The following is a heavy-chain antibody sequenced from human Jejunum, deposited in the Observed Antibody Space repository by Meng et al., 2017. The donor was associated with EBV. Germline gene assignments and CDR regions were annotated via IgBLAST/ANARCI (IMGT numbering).Heavy chain of an antibody. V-gene: IGHV4-59*01. D-gene: IGHD3-10*01. Sequence: QVQLHESGPVLVKPSETLSLTCTVSGASISDYNWSWIRQSPGKGLEWIGFVFNRGSSNYNPSLRSRVAMSLDTSRNKFSLKLNSVTAADTAVYYCARDRGTAREFDIWGQGTLVTVSS. CDR2: VFNRGSS. CDR3: ARDRGTAREFDI. J-gene: IGHJ4*02. CDR1: GASISDYN.